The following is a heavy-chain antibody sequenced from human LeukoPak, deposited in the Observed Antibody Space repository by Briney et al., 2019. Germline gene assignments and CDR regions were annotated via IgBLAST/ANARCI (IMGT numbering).Heavy chain of an antibody. CDR2: INPNSGGT. V-gene: IGHV1-2*02. Sequence: ASVKVSCKASGYTFTGYYMHWVRQAPGQGLEWMGWINPNSGGTNYAQKFQGRVTMTRDTSISTAHMELSRLRSDDTAVYYCARRIAVAGTKYFDYWGQGTLVTVSS. D-gene: IGHD6-19*01. J-gene: IGHJ4*02. CDR3: ARRIAVAGTKYFDY. CDR1: GYTFTGYY.